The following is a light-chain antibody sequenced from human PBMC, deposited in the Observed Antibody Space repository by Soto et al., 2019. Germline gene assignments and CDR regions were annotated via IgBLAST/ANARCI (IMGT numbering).Light chain of an antibody. V-gene: IGLV2-23*02. J-gene: IGLJ1*01. CDR2: EVS. CDR3: CSYAGSSTFYV. CDR1: SSEVGSYNL. Sequence: QSVLTQPASVSGSPGQSITLSCTGTSSEVGSYNLVSWYQQHPGKAPQLMIYEVSKRPSGVSNRFSGSKSGNTASLTISGLQAEDEADYYCCSYAGSSTFYVFGTGTKVTVL.